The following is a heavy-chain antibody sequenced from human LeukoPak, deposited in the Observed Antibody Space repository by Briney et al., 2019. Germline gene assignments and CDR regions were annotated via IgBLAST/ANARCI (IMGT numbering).Heavy chain of an antibody. CDR1: GYTFTGYY. V-gene: IGHV1-2*06. Sequence: ASVKVSCKASGYTFTGYYMHWVRQAPGQGLEWMGQINPYTGETIFAQKFQTRVTLTRDTSISTAYMELTRLKSDDAAVFYCARAQTADHPFDFWGQGTLVTVSS. J-gene: IGHJ4*01. D-gene: IGHD7-27*01. CDR2: INPYTGET. CDR3: ARAQTADHPFDF.